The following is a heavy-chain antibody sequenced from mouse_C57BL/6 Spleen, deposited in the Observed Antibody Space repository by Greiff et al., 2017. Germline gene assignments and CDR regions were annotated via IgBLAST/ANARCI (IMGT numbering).Heavy chain of an antibody. D-gene: IGHD1-1*01. V-gene: IGHV14-2*01. J-gene: IGHJ2*01. Sequence: EVQLQQSGAELVKPGASVKLSCTASGFNIKDYYMHWVKQRTEQGLEWIGRIDPEDGETKYAPKFQGKATITADTASNTAYLQLSSLTSEDTAVYYCAFHYYGSSFYYFDYWGQGTTLTVSS. CDR3: AFHYYGSSFYYFDY. CDR2: IDPEDGET. CDR1: GFNIKDYY.